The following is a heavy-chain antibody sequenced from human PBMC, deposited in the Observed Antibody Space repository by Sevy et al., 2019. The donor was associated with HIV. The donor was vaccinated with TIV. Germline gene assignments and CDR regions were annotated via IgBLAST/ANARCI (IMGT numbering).Heavy chain of an antibody. CDR3: AKGLGGPYYYYYMDV. Sequence: GGSLRLTCAASGFTFSSYAMSWVRLAPGKGLQWVSALSGSGGSTDYADSVKGRFTISRDNSKNTLYLQMNSLRAEDTAVYYCAKGLGGPYYYYYMDVWDKGTTVTVSS. D-gene: IGHD3-10*01. CDR1: GFTFSSYA. J-gene: IGHJ6*03. V-gene: IGHV3-23*01. CDR2: LSGSGGST.